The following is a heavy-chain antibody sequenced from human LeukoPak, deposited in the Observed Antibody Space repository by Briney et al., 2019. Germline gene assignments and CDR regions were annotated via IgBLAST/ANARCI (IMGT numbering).Heavy chain of an antibody. D-gene: IGHD2-21*01. J-gene: IGHJ3*02. V-gene: IGHV3-48*03. CDR3: AGDLKGRDLRAFDI. CDR2: ISSSGSTI. Sequence: PGGSLRLSCAASGFTFSSYEMNWVRQAPGKGLEWVSYISSSGSTIYYADSVKGRFTISRDNAKNSLYLQMNSLRAEDTAVYYCAGDLKGRDLRAFDIWGQGTMVTVSS. CDR1: GFTFSSYE.